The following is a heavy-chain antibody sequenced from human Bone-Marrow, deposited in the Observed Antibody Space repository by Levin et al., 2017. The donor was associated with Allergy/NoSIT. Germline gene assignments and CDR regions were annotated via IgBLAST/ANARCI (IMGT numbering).Heavy chain of an antibody. CDR1: GYNFDTRW. CDR3: ASGGLIRLGYFESRADY. CDR2: FYPGDSDI. J-gene: IGHJ4*02. D-gene: IGHD3-9*01. Sequence: TGESLKISCKGSGYNFDTRWIGWVRQQPGKGLEWMGVFYPGDSDIRYTPSFQGQVTISVDKSISTAYLRWTSLKASDTAMYYCASGGLIRLGYFESRADYWGQGTQVTVSS. V-gene: IGHV5-51*01.